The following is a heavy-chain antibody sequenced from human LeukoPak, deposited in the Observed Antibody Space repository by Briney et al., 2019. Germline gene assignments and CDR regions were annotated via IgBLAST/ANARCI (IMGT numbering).Heavy chain of an antibody. CDR1: GYTFTGYY. Sequence: GASVKVSCKASGYTFTGYYMHWVRQAPGQGLEWMGWINPNSGGTNYAQKFQGRVTMTRDTSISTAYMELSRLRSDDTAVYYCARSAGQDYYYGMDVWGQGTTVTVSS. J-gene: IGHJ6*02. CDR2: INPNSGGT. CDR3: ARSAGQDYYYGMDV. V-gene: IGHV1-2*02.